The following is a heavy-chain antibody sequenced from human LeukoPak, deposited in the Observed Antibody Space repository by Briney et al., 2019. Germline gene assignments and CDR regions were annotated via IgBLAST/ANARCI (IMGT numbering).Heavy chain of an antibody. CDR1: GYTFTGYY. J-gene: IGHJ4*02. D-gene: IGHD5-24*01. Sequence: EASVKVSCKASGYTFTGYYMHWVRQAPGQGLEWMGWINPNSGGTNYAQKFQGRVTMTRDTSISTAYMELSRLRSDDTAVYYCAGSRDGYNYYFDYWGQGTLVTVSS. CDR2: INPNSGGT. V-gene: IGHV1-2*02. CDR3: AGSRDGYNYYFDY.